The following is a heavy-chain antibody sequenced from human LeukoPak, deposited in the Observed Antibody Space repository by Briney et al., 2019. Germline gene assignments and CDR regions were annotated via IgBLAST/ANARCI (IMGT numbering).Heavy chain of an antibody. V-gene: IGHV3-21*01. CDR1: EFSVGSNY. J-gene: IGHJ4*02. Sequence: GGSLRLSCAASEFSVGSNYMTWVRQAPGKGLEWVSSISSSSSYIYYADSVRGRFTISRDNAKNSLYLQMNSLRAEDTAVYYCTSSRGSRYGYRALEQPPTPVDWGQGTLVTVSS. CDR2: ISSSSSYI. D-gene: IGHD5-18*01. CDR3: TSSRGSRYGYRALEQPPTPVD.